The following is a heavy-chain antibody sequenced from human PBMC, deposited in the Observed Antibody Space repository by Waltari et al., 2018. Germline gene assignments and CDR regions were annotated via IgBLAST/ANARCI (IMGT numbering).Heavy chain of an antibody. CDR3: ARGDGIAAVGYLYGMDV. CDR2: IIPIFGTA. J-gene: IGHJ6*02. CDR1: GGTFSSYA. Sequence: QVQLVQSGAEVKKPGSSVKVSCKASGGTFSSYAISWVRQAPGQGLEWMGGIIPIFGTANYAQKFQGRVTITTDESTSTAYMELSSLRSEDTAVYYCARGDGIAAVGYLYGMDVWGQGTTVTVSS. V-gene: IGHV1-69*05. D-gene: IGHD6-13*01.